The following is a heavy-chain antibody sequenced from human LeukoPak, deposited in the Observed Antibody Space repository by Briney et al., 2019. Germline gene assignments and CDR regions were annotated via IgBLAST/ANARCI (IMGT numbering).Heavy chain of an antibody. CDR2: ISWQSRTK. CDR1: DFFFEDYG. CDR3: VKDRDFWSGMDV. V-gene: IGHV3-9*01. Sequence: GRSLRLSCVGSDFFFEDYGMHWVRHVPGKGLEWVSGISWQSRTKKYADSVRGRFTISRDNAQKSLYLQMNSLELEDTALYYCVKDRDFWSGMDVWGQGTMVIVS. D-gene: IGHD3-3*01. J-gene: IGHJ6*02.